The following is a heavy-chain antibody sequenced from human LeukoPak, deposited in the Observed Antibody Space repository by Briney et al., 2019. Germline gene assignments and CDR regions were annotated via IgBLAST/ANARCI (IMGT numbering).Heavy chain of an antibody. CDR3: ASQGHHGKIVGTTLSYFYMDV. V-gene: IGHV4-34*01. CDR2: INHSGST. D-gene: IGHD1-26*01. J-gene: IGHJ6*03. CDR1: GGSFSGYY. Sequence: SETLSLACAVYGGSFSGYYRSWIRQPPGKGLEWIGEINHSGSTNYNPSLKSRVTISVDTSKNQFSLKLSSVTAADTAFYYCASQGHHGKIVGTTLSYFYMDVWGKGTTVTVSS.